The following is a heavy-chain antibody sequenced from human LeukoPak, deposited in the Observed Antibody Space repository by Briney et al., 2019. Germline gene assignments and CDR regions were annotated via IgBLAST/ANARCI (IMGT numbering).Heavy chain of an antibody. D-gene: IGHD3-22*01. V-gene: IGHV3-11*05. Sequence: PGGSLRLSCAASGFTFSDYYMSWIRQAPGKGLEWVSYISSSSSYTNYADSVKGRFTISRDNAKNSLYLQMNSLRAEDTAVYYCARDLGDSSGYPDYWGQGTLVTVSS. CDR3: ARDLGDSSGYPDY. CDR2: ISSSSSYT. J-gene: IGHJ4*02. CDR1: GFTFSDYY.